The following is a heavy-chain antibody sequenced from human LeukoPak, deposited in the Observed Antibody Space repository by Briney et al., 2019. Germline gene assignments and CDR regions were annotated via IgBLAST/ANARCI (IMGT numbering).Heavy chain of an antibody. D-gene: IGHD2-15*01. CDR2: ISAYNGNT. Sequence: ASVKVSCKASGYTFTSYGISWVRQAPGQGLEWMGWISAYNGNTNYAQKLQGRVTMTTDTSTSTAYMELRSLRSDDTAVYYCARTCSGGSCYGIFVNWGQETLVTVSS. J-gene: IGHJ4*02. CDR1: GYTFTSYG. V-gene: IGHV1-18*01. CDR3: ARTCSGGSCYGIFVN.